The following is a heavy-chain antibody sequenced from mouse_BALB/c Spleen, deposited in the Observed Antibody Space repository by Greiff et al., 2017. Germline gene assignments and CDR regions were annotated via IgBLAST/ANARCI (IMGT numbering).Heavy chain of an antibody. V-gene: IGHV5-17*02. CDR3: ARSRVLGYYAFGY. D-gene: IGHD2-14*01. CDR1: GFTFSSFG. Sequence: EVKLMESGGGLVQPGGSRKLSCAASGFTFSSFGMHWVRQAPEKGLEWVAYISSGSSTIYYADTVKGRFTISRDNPKNTLFLQMTSLRSEDTAMYYCARSRVLGYYAFGYWGQGTSVTVSS. J-gene: IGHJ4*01. CDR2: ISSGSSTI.